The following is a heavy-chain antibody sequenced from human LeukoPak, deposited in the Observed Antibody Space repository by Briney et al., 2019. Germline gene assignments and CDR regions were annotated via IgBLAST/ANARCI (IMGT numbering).Heavy chain of an antibody. V-gene: IGHV1-18*04. CDR3: ARAVGSNYPSYMDV. CDR1: GYTFTGYY. D-gene: IGHD4-11*01. Sequence: AASVKVSCKASGYTFTGYYMHWVRQAPGQGLEWMGWISAYNGNTNYAQKLQGRVTMTTDTSTSTAYMELRSLRSDDTAVYYCARAVGSNYPSYMDVWGKGTTVTVSS. CDR2: ISAYNGNT. J-gene: IGHJ6*03.